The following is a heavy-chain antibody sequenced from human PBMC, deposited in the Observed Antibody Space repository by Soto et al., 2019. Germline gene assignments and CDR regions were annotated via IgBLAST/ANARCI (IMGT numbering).Heavy chain of an antibody. Sequence: EVQLVESGGGLVQPGGSLRLSCAASGFTFSNYWMHWVRQAPGKGLVWVSRINSDGSSTSYADSVKGRFTISRDNAKNTLYLQMNSLRAEDTAVYYCARDWLTGTTEGGMDVWGQGTTVTVSS. CDR2: INSDGSST. J-gene: IGHJ6*02. D-gene: IGHD1-1*01. CDR1: GFTFSNYW. V-gene: IGHV3-74*01. CDR3: ARDWLTGTTEGGMDV.